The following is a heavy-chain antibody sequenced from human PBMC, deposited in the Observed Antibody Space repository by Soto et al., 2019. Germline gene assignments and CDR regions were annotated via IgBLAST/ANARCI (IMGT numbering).Heavy chain of an antibody. J-gene: IGHJ4*02. V-gene: IGHV3-73*01. CDR3: PRYNDTSAHSHNDD. Sequence: GGSLRLSCAASAFTFSGSAMHWVRQASGEGLEWVGRVRSKANNYATAYAASVKGRFTISRDDSKSTAYLQMNSLKTDDTAVYYCPRYNDTSAHSHNDDWGQGILVTVSS. D-gene: IGHD3-22*01. CDR1: AFTFSGSA. CDR2: VRSKANNYAT.